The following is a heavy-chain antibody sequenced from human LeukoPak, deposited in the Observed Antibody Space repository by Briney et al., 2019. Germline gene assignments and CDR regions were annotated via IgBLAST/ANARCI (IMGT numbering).Heavy chain of an antibody. J-gene: IGHJ6*03. CDR3: AKSYCSSTSCFDYYYYYMDV. D-gene: IGHD2-2*01. V-gene: IGHV3-15*07. CDR2: IKSKTDGGTT. Sequence: PGGSLRLSCAASGFTFSNAWMNWVRQAPGKGLEWVGRIKSKTDGGTTDFAAPVKGRFTILRDDSKNTLYLQMNSLKTEDTAVYYCAKSYCSSTSCFDYYYYYMDVWGKGTTVTVSS. CDR1: GFTFSNAW.